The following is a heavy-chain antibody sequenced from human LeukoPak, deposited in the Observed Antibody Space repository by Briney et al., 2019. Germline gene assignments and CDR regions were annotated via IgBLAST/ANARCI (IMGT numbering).Heavy chain of an antibody. Sequence: PSETLSLTCTVSGGSISSSSYYWGWIRQPPGEGLEWIGSIYHSGSTYYNPSLKSRVTISVDTSKNQFSLKLSSVTAADTAVYYCARVDRFGELLLFDYWGQGTLVTVSS. CDR1: GGSISSSSYY. D-gene: IGHD3-10*01. CDR3: ARVDRFGELLLFDY. CDR2: IYHSGST. J-gene: IGHJ4*02. V-gene: IGHV4-39*01.